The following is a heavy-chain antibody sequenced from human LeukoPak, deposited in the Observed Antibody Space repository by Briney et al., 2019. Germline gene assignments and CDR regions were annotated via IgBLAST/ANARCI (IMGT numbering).Heavy chain of an antibody. J-gene: IGHJ4*02. V-gene: IGHV5-51*01. CDR1: GYSYTSYW. CDR2: IYPGDSDT. D-gene: IGHD4-23*01. Sequence: GESLKISCKGSGYSYTSYWIGWVRQMSGKGLEWMGIIYPGDSDTRYSPSFQGQVTISADKSISTAYLQWSSLKASDTAMYYCARTLDYGGNSGYFDYWGQGTLVTVSS. CDR3: ARTLDYGGNSGYFDY.